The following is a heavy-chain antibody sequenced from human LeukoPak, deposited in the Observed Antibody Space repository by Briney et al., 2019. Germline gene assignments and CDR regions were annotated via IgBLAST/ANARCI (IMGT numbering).Heavy chain of an antibody. Sequence: SVKLSCKASGGTFSSYAISWVRQAPGQGLEWMGGIIPIFGTANYAQKFQGRVTITADESTSTAYMELSSLRSEDTAVYYCARDGYSGYQGGPGFDYWGQGTLVTVSS. CDR2: IIPIFGTA. J-gene: IGHJ4*02. V-gene: IGHV1-69*01. D-gene: IGHD5-12*01. CDR1: GGTFSSYA. CDR3: ARDGYSGYQGGPGFDY.